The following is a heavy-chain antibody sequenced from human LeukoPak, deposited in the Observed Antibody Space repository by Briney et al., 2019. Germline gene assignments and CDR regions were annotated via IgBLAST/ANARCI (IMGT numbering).Heavy chain of an antibody. J-gene: IGHJ4*02. CDR1: GYTFTGYY. D-gene: IGHD5-18*01. V-gene: IGHV1-2*02. CDR3: RCEPKTGGYSYGQFFDY. Sequence: ASVKVSCKASGYTFTGYYMHWVRQAPGQGLEWMGWINPNSGGTNYAQKFQGRVTMTRDTSISTAYMELSRLRSDDTAVYYCRCEPKTGGYSYGQFFDYWGQGTLVTVSS. CDR2: INPNSGGT.